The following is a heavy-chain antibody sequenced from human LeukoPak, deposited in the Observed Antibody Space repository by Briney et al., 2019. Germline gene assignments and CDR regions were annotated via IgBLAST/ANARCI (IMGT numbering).Heavy chain of an antibody. Sequence: TXSLXCDVSGGSISSSNWWSWVRPSPXKGLEWLAEIYHSGNFNRNPSLKSRVTISVDKSKNQFSLNLTSVTAADTAVYYCARVGINPGDYYYSGMDVWGQGTTVTVSS. CDR1: GGSISSSNW. CDR3: ARVGINPGDYYYSGMDV. V-gene: IGHV4-4*02. CDR2: IYHSGNF. J-gene: IGHJ6*02. D-gene: IGHD1-14*01.